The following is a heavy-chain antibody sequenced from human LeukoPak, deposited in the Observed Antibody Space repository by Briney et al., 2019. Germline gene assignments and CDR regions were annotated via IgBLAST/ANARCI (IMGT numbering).Heavy chain of an antibody. J-gene: IGHJ4*02. CDR2: TNPNSGNT. Sequence: ASVKASCKASGYTFTSYDINWVRQATGQGLEWMGWTNPNSGNTGYAQKFQGRVTMTRNTSISTAYMELSSLRSEDTAVYYCARAPSVRLKNSGSYYFDYWGQGTLVTVSS. CDR1: GYTFTSYD. CDR3: ARAPSVRLKNSGSYYFDY. V-gene: IGHV1-8*01. D-gene: IGHD1-26*01.